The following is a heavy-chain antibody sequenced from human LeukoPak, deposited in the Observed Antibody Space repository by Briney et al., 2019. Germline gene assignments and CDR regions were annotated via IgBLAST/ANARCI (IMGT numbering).Heavy chain of an antibody. Sequence: SETLSLTCTVSGDSISTSNSYWGWIRQPPGKGLEWIGSIYYSGNTYYNASLKSRVTISVDTSKNQFSLKLSSVTAADTAVYYCASSSRGSFDYWGQGTLVTVSS. J-gene: IGHJ4*02. CDR2: IYYSGNT. D-gene: IGHD3-16*01. V-gene: IGHV4-39*01. CDR3: ASSSRGSFDY. CDR1: GDSISTSNSY.